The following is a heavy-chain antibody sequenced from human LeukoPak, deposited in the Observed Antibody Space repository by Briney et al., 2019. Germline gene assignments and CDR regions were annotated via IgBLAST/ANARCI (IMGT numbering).Heavy chain of an antibody. Sequence: SETLSLTCTVSGGSITSYYLNWIRQPAGKGLEWIGRMYSSGSSNYNPSLKSRVTMSVDTSKNQFFLNLIPVTAADTSVYYCAGFNYGSLDYWGQGILVTVSS. V-gene: IGHV4-4*07. CDR1: GGSITSYY. J-gene: IGHJ4*02. CDR3: AGFNYGSLDY. D-gene: IGHD3-10*01. CDR2: MYSSGSS.